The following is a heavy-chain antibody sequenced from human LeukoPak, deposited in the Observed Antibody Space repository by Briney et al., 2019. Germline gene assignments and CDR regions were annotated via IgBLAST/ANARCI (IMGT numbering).Heavy chain of an antibody. Sequence: PGGSLRLSCAASGFTFSTYSMNWVRQAPGKGLEWVSYISSGSSNIFYADSVKGRSTISRDNAKNSLYLQMNSLRAEDTAVYYCARDDTVTSHFDYWGQGTLVTVSS. J-gene: IGHJ4*02. CDR2: ISSGSSNI. D-gene: IGHD4-11*01. V-gene: IGHV3-48*01. CDR3: ARDDTVTSHFDY. CDR1: GFTFSTYS.